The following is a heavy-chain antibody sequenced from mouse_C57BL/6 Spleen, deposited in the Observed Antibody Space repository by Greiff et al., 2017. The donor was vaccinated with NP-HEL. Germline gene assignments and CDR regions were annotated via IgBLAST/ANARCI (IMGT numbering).Heavy chain of an antibody. CDR3: ARGDYSNLYYFDY. CDR2: IYPGDGDT. Sequence: VQLQQSGPELVKPGASVKISCKASGYAFSSSWMNWVKQRPGKGLEWIGRIYPGDGDTNYNGKFKGKATLTADKSSSTAYMQLSSLTSEDSAVYFCARGDYSNLYYFDYWGQGTTLTVSS. J-gene: IGHJ2*01. CDR1: GYAFSSSW. D-gene: IGHD2-5*01. V-gene: IGHV1-82*01.